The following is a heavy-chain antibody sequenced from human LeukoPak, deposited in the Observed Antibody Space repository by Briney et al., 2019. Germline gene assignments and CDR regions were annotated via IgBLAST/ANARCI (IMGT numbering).Heavy chain of an antibody. V-gene: IGHV4-30-4*01. J-gene: IGHJ5*02. Sequence: SQTLSLTCTVSGCSISSGDYYWSWIRQPPGKGLEWIGYIYYSGSTYYNPSLKSRVTISVDTSKNQFSLKLSSVTAADTAVYYCARVGRSELLWFGNWFDPWGQGTLVTVSS. CDR1: GCSISSGDYY. CDR2: IYYSGST. CDR3: ARVGRSELLWFGNWFDP. D-gene: IGHD3-10*01.